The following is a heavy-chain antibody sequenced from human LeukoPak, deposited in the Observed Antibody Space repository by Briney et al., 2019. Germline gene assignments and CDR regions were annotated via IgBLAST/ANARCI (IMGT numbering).Heavy chain of an antibody. CDR1: GGTFSSYA. CDR3: ARGYSGSYRFDP. D-gene: IGHD1-26*01. V-gene: IGHV1-69*06. CDR2: IIPIFGTA. J-gene: IGHJ5*02. Sequence: ALVKVSCKASGGTFSSYAISWVRQAPGQGLEWMGGIIPIFGTANYAQKFQGRVTITADKSTSTAYMELSSLRSEDTAVYYCARGYSGSYRFDPWGQGTLVTVSS.